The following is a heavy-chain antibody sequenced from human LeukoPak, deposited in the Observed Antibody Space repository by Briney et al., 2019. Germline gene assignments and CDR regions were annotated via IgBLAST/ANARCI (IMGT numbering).Heavy chain of an antibody. CDR2: IWYDGSNK. CDR1: GFTFSSYG. CDR3: ARPVYDILTGYYFDAFDI. D-gene: IGHD3-9*01. V-gene: IGHV3-33*01. J-gene: IGHJ3*02. Sequence: AGRSLRLPCAASGFTFSSYGMHWVRQAPGKGLEWVAVIWYDGSNKYYADSVKGRFTISRDNSKNTLYLQMNSLRAEDTAVYYCARPVYDILTGYYFDAFDIWGQGTMVTVSS.